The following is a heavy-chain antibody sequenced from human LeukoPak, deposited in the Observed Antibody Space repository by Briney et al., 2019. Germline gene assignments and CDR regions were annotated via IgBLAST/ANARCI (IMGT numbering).Heavy chain of an antibody. D-gene: IGHD3-22*01. CDR1: GFTFSSHW. CDR3: ARGYYYHIY. V-gene: IGHV3-7*04. CDR2: IKFDGSEK. Sequence: GGSLRLSCAASGFTFSSHWMSWVRQAPGKGLEWVADIKFDGSEKYYVDSVKGRFAISRDNAKNSLYLQMNSLRAEDTAVYYCARGYYYHIYWGQGTLVTVSS. J-gene: IGHJ4*02.